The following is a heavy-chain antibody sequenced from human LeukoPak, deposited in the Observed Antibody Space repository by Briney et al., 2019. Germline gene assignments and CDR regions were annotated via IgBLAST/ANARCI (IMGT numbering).Heavy chain of an antibody. V-gene: IGHV3-23*01. J-gene: IGHJ6*03. CDR1: GFTSNTDGFNTYG. CDR2: ISGTGITT. Sequence: GGSLRLSCAASGFTSNTDGFNTYGMSWLRQAPGKGLEWISVISGTGITTYYADSVKGRFTISRDNSKNTLYLQMNSLRAEDTAVYNCAKGDFYGSGRDYYYYMDVWGKGTTVTISS. D-gene: IGHD3-10*01. CDR3: AKGDFYGSGRDYYYYMDV.